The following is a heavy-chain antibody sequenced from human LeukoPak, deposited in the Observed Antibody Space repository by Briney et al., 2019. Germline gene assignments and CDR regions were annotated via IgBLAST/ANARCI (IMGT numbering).Heavy chain of an antibody. Sequence: SEALSLTCSVSGGSISSSSYFWGWIRQPPGKGLEWIANVHHSGSTYYNPSLKSRLTISVDTSKNQFSLKMSSVTAADTAVYFCARQLYVSGSYYAPMDVWGKGTTVTISS. CDR2: VHHSGST. CDR3: ARQLYVSGSYYAPMDV. D-gene: IGHD3-10*01. CDR1: GGSISSSSYF. J-gene: IGHJ6*03. V-gene: IGHV4-39*01.